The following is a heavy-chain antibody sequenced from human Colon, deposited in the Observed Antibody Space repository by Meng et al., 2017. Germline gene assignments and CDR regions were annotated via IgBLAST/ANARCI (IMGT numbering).Heavy chain of an antibody. CDR1: AGPFSGYY. D-gene: IGHD3-10*01. V-gene: IGHV4-34*02. Sequence: QVPLQRWGPGLWKPSETLTLTCAINAGPFSGYYWSWIRQAPGKGLEWIGEINHSGDTHYNPSLKSRVSMSFDTSKKQFSLHLSSVTAADTDVYDCSSLFTLDYWGPGTLVTVSS. CDR2: INHSGDT. CDR3: SSLFTLDY. J-gene: IGHJ4*02.